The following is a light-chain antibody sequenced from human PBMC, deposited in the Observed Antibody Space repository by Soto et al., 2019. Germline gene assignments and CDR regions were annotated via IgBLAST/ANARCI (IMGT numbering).Light chain of an antibody. J-gene: IGLJ3*02. Sequence: QSALTQPASVSGSPGQSITISCTGTSSDVGGYNYVSWYQLHPGKAPKLMIYEVSNRPSGVSNRFSGSKSGNTASLTISGLQAEDEADYYCSSYTSSSIWVFGGGTKLTVL. CDR2: EVS. CDR3: SSYTSSSIWV. V-gene: IGLV2-14*01. CDR1: SSDVGGYNY.